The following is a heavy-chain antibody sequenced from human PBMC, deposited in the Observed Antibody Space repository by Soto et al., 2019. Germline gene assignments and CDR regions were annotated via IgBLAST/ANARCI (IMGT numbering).Heavy chain of an antibody. CDR1: GYGFTSYW. V-gene: IGHV5-51*01. CDR2: IYPGDSDT. Sequence: LGESLKISCKGSGYGFTSYWIGWVGQMPWKGLEWMGIIYPGDSDTRYSPSFQGQVTISADKSIRTAYLQWSSLKASDTAMYYCARPGGITGTTRPYYFDYWGQGTLVTVSS. J-gene: IGHJ4*02. CDR3: ARPGGITGTTRPYYFDY. D-gene: IGHD1-7*01.